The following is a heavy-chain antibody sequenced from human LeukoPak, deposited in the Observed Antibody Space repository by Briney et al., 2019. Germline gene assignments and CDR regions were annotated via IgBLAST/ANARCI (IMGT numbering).Heavy chain of an antibody. Sequence: GRSLSLSCAASGFTFNSYGMHWVRQAPGKGLQWVAVISYDGSDKYYAASVKGRFTISRDNSKKTLYLQMNSLRAEDTAVYYCARVPPPAKDAFDIWGQGTMVTVSS. CDR2: ISYDGSDK. J-gene: IGHJ3*02. CDR3: ARVPPPAKDAFDI. CDR1: GFTFNSYG. V-gene: IGHV3-30*03. D-gene: IGHD2-15*01.